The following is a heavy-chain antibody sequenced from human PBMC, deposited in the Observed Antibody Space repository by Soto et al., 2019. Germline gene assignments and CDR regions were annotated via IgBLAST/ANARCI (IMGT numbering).Heavy chain of an antibody. Sequence: QVQLVESGGGVVQPGRSLRLSCAASGFTFSSYGMHWVRQAPGKGLEWVAVISYDGSNKYYADSVKGRFTISRDNSKNTRYLQMNTLRAEDTAVYYCAKDLPAGSYYYYYGMDVWGQGTTVTVSS. D-gene: IGHD2-2*01. CDR1: GFTFSSYG. CDR2: ISYDGSNK. J-gene: IGHJ6*02. CDR3: AKDLPAGSYYYYYGMDV. V-gene: IGHV3-30*18.